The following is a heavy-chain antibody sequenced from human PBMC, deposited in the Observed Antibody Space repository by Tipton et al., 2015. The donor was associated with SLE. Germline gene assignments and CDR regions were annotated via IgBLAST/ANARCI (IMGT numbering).Heavy chain of an antibody. V-gene: IGHV4-4*07. D-gene: IGHD3-22*01. Sequence: TLSLTCTVSGDSIVCYYWSWIRQPAGKGLEWIGRFHTSGNINYNPSLKSRVTMSLDTSKNQFSLRLSSVTAADTAVYYCASTFYYDTSGYVHWGQGTLVTVSS. CDR2: FHTSGNI. J-gene: IGHJ4*02. CDR3: ASTFYYDTSGYVH. CDR1: GDSIVCYY.